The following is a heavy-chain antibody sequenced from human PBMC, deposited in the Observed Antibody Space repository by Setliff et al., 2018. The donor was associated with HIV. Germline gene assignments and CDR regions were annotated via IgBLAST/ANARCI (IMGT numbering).Heavy chain of an antibody. CDR3: ARGVGNIVVEPAAIPRAFDI. CDR1: GGSISGSNYV. CDR2: IHYSGST. D-gene: IGHD2-2*01. Sequence: PSETLSLTCTVYGGSISGSNYVWGWIRQTPRKGLEWIATIHYSGSTYHNPSLESRVTISVDTSKNQFSLRLSSVTAADTAVYYCARGVGNIVVEPAAIPRAFDIWGQGTKVTVSS. J-gene: IGHJ3*02. V-gene: IGHV4-39*01.